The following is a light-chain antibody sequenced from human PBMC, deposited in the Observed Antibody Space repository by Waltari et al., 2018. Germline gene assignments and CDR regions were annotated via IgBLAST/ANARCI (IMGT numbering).Light chain of an antibody. CDR3: QQFDNLPLT. Sequence: DIQMTQSPSSLSASVGDRVTITCQATQDISNYLNWYQQKPGQAPKLLIYDATSLQTGVPSMVSGMGAGTDFTFTISSLQPEDMARYYCQQFDNLPLTFGGGTKGEIK. V-gene: IGKV1-33*01. CDR1: QDISNY. CDR2: DAT. J-gene: IGKJ4*01.